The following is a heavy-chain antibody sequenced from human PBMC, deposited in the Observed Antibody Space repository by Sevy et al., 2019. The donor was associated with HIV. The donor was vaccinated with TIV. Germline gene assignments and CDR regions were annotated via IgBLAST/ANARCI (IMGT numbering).Heavy chain of an antibody. CDR1: GFTFSSYS. J-gene: IGHJ4*02. CDR3: ARDQLGNWNDHIISDY. Sequence: GGSLRLSCAASGFTFSSYSMNWVRQAPGKGLEWVSSISSSSSYIYYADSVKGRFTISRDNAKNSLYLQMNSLRAEDTAVYYCARDQLGNWNDHIISDYWGQGTLVTVSS. D-gene: IGHD1-20*01. CDR2: ISSSSSYI. V-gene: IGHV3-21*01.